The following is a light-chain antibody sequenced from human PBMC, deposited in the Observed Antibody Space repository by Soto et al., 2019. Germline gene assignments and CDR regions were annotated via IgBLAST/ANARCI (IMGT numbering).Light chain of an antibody. CDR3: QQSDTTPYT. Sequence: DIQMTQSPSSLSASVGDRVTITCRASQSISNFLNWYQQKPGKAPELLIYAASSLHSGVPSRFSGSGSGTNFTLTISSLQPEDFATYSCQQSDTTPYTFGQGTKLEIK. CDR1: QSISNF. V-gene: IGKV1-39*01. CDR2: AAS. J-gene: IGKJ2*01.